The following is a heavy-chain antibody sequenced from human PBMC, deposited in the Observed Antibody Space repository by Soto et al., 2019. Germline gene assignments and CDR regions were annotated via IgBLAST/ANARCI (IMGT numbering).Heavy chain of an antibody. Sequence: PSETLSLTCTVSGGSISSSDYYWSWIRQPPGKGLEWIGYINYSGRTYYNPSLKSRLILSLDTSKNQFSLRLSSVTAADTAVYFCARFSARGKDYGVDVGGQGTTVPVSS. J-gene: IGHJ6*02. CDR1: GGSISSSDYY. CDR3: ARFSARGKDYGVDV. D-gene: IGHD3-10*01. V-gene: IGHV4-30-4*01. CDR2: INYSGRT.